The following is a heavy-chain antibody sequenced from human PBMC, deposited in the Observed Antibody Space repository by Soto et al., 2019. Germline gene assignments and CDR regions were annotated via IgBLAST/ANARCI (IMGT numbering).Heavy chain of an antibody. CDR1: GFTFSSYC. Sequence: GGSLRLSCAASGFTFSSYCMHWVRQAPGKGLEWVAVISYDGSKKYYADSVKGRITVSRDNSKNTLYLQMNSLRAEDTAVYYCAKDLGSVYYFCMEVLGQGTTVTVSS. D-gene: IGHD1-26*01. J-gene: IGHJ6*02. V-gene: IGHV3-30*18. CDR3: AKDLGSVYYFCMEV. CDR2: ISYDGSKK.